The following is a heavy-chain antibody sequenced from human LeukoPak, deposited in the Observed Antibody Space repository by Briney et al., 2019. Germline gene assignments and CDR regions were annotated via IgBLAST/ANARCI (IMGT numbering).Heavy chain of an antibody. Sequence: PSETLSLTCTVSGGSISSYYWSWIRQPPGKGLEWIGYIYYSGSTNYNPSLKSRVTISVDTSKNQFSLKLSSVTAADTAVYYCARRHGPEAFDYWGQGTLVTVSS. CDR2: IYYSGST. V-gene: IGHV4-59*01. CDR3: ARRHGPEAFDY. CDR1: GGSISSYY. J-gene: IGHJ4*02.